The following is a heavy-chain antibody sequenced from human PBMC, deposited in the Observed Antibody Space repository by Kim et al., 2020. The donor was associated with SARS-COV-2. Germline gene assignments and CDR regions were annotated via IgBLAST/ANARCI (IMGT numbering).Heavy chain of an antibody. CDR1: GFTFGDYA. V-gene: IGHV3-49*03. CDR3: TIYYYDSSHSTGHDAFDI. J-gene: IGHJ3*02. D-gene: IGHD3-22*01. Sequence: GGSLRLSCTASGFTFGDYAMSWFRQAPGKGLEWVGFIRSKAYGGTTEYAASVKGRFTISRDDSKSIAYLQMNSLKTEDTAVYYCTIYYYDSSHSTGHDAFDIWGQGTMVTVSS. CDR2: IRSKAYGGTT.